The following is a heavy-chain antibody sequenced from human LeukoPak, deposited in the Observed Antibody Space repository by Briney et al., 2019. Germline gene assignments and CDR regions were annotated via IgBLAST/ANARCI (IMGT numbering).Heavy chain of an antibody. J-gene: IGHJ5*02. CDR1: GYTFTSYD. CDR3: ARGRRSWFDP. Sequence: ASVKVSCKASGYTFTSYDINWERQATGQGLEWMGWMNPNSGNTGYAQKFQGRVTITRNTSISTAYMELSSLRSEDAAVYYCARGRRSWFDPWGQGTLVTVSS. CDR2: MNPNSGNT. V-gene: IGHV1-8*03.